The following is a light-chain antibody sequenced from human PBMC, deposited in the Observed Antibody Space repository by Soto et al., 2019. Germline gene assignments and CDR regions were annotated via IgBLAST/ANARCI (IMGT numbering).Light chain of an antibody. CDR2: RND. CDR1: SSNIGSNY. J-gene: IGLJ3*02. V-gene: IGLV1-47*01. Sequence: QSVVTQPPSASGTPGQRVTISCSGSSSNIGSNYVYWYHQLPGAAPKLLIYRNDQRPSGVPDRFSGSKSGTSASLAISGLRSDDEADYYCAVWDDSLSAWVFGGGTKLTVL. CDR3: AVWDDSLSAWV.